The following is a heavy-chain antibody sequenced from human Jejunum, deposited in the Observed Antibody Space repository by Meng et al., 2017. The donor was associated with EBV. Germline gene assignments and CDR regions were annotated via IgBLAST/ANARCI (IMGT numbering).Heavy chain of an antibody. D-gene: IGHD1-26*01. CDR2: IYNSEST. CDR3: ARDQNGSYFAY. V-gene: IGHV4-61*08. Sequence: QWQLVALSPGPVKPLRPLFLPWPVPGGSVSSGGYYWSWIRQPPGKGLEWIGYIYNSESTNYKSSLKSRVTISADTSKDQFSLRLSSVTAADTAVYYCARDQNGSYFAYWGQGTLVTVSS. J-gene: IGHJ4*02. CDR1: GGSVSSGGYY.